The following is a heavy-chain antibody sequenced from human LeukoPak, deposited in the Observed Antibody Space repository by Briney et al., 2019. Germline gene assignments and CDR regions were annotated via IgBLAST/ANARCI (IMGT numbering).Heavy chain of an antibody. V-gene: IGHV3-21*01. CDR1: GFTFSSYS. CDR3: ARDRWGNYCMDV. D-gene: IGHD3-16*01. Sequence: GGSLRLSCAASGFTFSSYSMNWVRQAPGKGLEWVSSISSSSSYIYYADSVKGRFTISRDNAKNSLYLQMNSLRAEVTAVYYCARDRWGNYCMDVWGKGTTVTVSS. CDR2: ISSSSSYI. J-gene: IGHJ6*03.